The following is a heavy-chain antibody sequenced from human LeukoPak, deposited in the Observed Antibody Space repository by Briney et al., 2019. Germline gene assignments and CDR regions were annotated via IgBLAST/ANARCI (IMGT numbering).Heavy chain of an antibody. CDR2: ISGSGGST. CDR3: AKEQWLPTRAFDI. J-gene: IGHJ3*02. D-gene: IGHD6-19*01. CDR1: GFTFSSYA. Sequence: GGSLRLSCAASGFTFSSYAMSWVRQAPGKGLEWVSAISGSGGSTYYADSVKGRFTISRDNSRNTLYLQMNSLRAEGTAVYYCAKEQWLPTRAFDIWGQGTMVTVSS. V-gene: IGHV3-23*01.